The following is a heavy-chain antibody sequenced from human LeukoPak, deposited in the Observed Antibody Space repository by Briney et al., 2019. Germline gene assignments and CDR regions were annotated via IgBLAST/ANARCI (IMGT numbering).Heavy chain of an antibody. CDR3: ARALFFGVVTHVNYYYYMDV. Sequence: GASVKVSCKASGYTFTSYGISWVRQATGQGLEWMGWMNPNSGNTGYAQKFQGRVTITRNTSISTAYMELSSLRSEDTAVYYCARALFFGVVTHVNYYYYMDVWGKGTTVTVSS. CDR1: GYTFTSYG. D-gene: IGHD3-3*01. J-gene: IGHJ6*03. V-gene: IGHV1-8*03. CDR2: MNPNSGNT.